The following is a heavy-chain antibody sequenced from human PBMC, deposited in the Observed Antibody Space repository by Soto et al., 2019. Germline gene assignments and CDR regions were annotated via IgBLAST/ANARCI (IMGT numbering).Heavy chain of an antibody. CDR2: IIPIFGIA. J-gene: IGHJ4*02. D-gene: IGHD3-22*01. CDR3: AKVREYYYDSSGYYYADC. V-gene: IGHV1-69*13. Sequence: ASVKVSCKASGGTFSSYAISWVRQAPGQGLEWMGGIIPIFGIAKYAQKFQGRVTITADESTSTAYMELSSLRSEDTAVYYCAKVREYYYDSSGYYYADCWVQGILVTVSS. CDR1: GGTFSSYA.